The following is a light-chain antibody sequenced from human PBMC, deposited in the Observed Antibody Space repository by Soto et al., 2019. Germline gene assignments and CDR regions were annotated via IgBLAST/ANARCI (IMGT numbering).Light chain of an antibody. CDR2: AAS. CDR1: QSVSSN. CDR3: HQSANWPKT. V-gene: IGKV3-15*01. Sequence: IGVSQSPATVSVSPGERATLSCRASQSVSSNFAWYQQKPGPAPTLPIYAASTRATGIPARFSGSGSGTEFTLTISSLQAEDYARYCCHQSANWPKTFGQGTNVDI. J-gene: IGKJ1*01.